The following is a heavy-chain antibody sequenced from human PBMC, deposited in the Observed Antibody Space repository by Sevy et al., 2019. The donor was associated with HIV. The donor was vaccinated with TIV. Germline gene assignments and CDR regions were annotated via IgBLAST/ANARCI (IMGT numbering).Heavy chain of an antibody. J-gene: IGHJ6*02. V-gene: IGHV3-9*01. CDR3: AKDINRGCDGVNCYSYYYYYYGLDV. CDR2: VSWNGRNI. Sequence: GGSRRLSCAASGFPFNDHAMHWVRQVPGKGLEWVSGVSWNGRNIGYADSVKGRFTISRDNARHFLYLEMNSLRPEDTALYYCAKDINRGCDGVNCYSYYYYYYGLDVWGQGTTVTVSS. D-gene: IGHD2-21*01. CDR1: GFPFNDHA.